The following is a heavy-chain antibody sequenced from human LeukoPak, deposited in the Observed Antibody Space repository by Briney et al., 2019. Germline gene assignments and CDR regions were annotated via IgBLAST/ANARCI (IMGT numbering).Heavy chain of an antibody. J-gene: IGHJ6*02. CDR3: ARRSSTVVYYYYYGMDV. Sequence: SETLSLTCTVSGGSISSSSYYWGWIRQPPGKGLEWIGSIYYSGSTYYNPSLKSRVTISVDTSKNQFSLKLSSVTAADTAVYYCARRSSTVVYYYYYGMDVWGQGTTVTVSS. V-gene: IGHV4-39*01. D-gene: IGHD2-15*01. CDR1: GGSISSSSYY. CDR2: IYYSGST.